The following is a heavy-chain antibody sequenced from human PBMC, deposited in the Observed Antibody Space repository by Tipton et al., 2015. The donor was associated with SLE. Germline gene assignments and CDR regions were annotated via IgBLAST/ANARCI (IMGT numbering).Heavy chain of an antibody. CDR3: ARERTGCSGGSCYGGWFDP. J-gene: IGHJ5*02. CDR2: IYHSGST. Sequence: TLSLTCTVSGYSISSGYYWGWIRQPPGKGLEWIGSIYHSGSTYYNPSLKSRVTISVDTSKNQFSLKLSSVTAADTAVYYCARERTGCSGGSCYGGWFDPWGQGTLVTVSS. D-gene: IGHD2-15*01. V-gene: IGHV4-38-2*02. CDR1: GYSISSGYY.